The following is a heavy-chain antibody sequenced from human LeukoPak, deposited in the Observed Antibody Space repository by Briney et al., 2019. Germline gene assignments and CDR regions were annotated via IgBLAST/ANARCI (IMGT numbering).Heavy chain of an antibody. V-gene: IGHV3-30-3*01. Sequence: PGRSLRLSCAASGFTFSSYAMHWVRQAPGKGLEWVAVISYDGSNKYYADSVKGRFTISRDNSKNTLYLQMNSLRAEDTAVYYCARGGLNYADASDIWGQGTMVTVSS. J-gene: IGHJ3*02. CDR2: ISYDGSNK. CDR1: GFTFSSYA. D-gene: IGHD4-11*01. CDR3: ARGGLNYADASDI.